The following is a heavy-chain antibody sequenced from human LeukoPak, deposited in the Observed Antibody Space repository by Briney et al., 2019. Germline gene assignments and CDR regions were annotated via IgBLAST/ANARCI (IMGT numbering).Heavy chain of an antibody. CDR3: ARHSFYSDSSGYCYCFDC. D-gene: IGHD3-22*01. CDR1: GDSISSDSHY. Sequence: SETLSLTCTASGDSISSDSHYWGWIRQPPGKGLEWIGSLYYSGTTYYHPSINSRRTMSVDTSKNQFSLRQISVTAADTAVYYCARHSFYSDSSGYCYCFDCWGQGTLVTVSS. J-gene: IGHJ4*02. CDR2: LYYSGTT. V-gene: IGHV4-39*01.